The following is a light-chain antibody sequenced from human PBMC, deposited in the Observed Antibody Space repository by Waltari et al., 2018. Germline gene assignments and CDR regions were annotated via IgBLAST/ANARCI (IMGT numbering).Light chain of an antibody. Sequence: DIVMTQSPDSLAVSLGERATINCKSSPRVLYSSNNKNYLAWYQQKPGQRPKLLIYWEATRESGVPARFGGSGSGTDFTLTISSLQAEDVAVYYCQQYYSTPPYTFGQGTKLEIK. CDR2: WEA. V-gene: IGKV4-1*01. J-gene: IGKJ2*01. CDR1: PRVLYSSNNKNY. CDR3: QQYYSTPPYT.